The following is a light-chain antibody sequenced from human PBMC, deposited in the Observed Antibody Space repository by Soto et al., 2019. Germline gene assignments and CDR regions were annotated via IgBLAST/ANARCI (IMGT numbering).Light chain of an antibody. CDR3: QQYASSSYP. V-gene: IGKV3-20*01. CDR1: QGVTSSS. CDR2: GAS. Sequence: EIVLTQSPGTLSLSPGDRPTLSCRTSQGVTSSSLAWYQQKPGQAPRLLIYGASRRATGIPDRFSGSGSGTDFTLTISRLEPEDFAVYFCQQYASSSYPFGQGTKLEIK. J-gene: IGKJ2*01.